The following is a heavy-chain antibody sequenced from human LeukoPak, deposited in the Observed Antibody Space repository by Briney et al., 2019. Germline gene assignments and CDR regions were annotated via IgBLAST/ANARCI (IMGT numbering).Heavy chain of an antibody. D-gene: IGHD3-22*01. CDR3: TSRGNYDSSYYMDV. CDR2: VRSKANSYVT. V-gene: IGHV3-73*01. CDR1: GFTFSGSL. J-gene: IGHJ6*03. Sequence: PGGSLRLSCAASGFTFSGSLIHWVRQASGKGLEWVGLVRSKANSYVTSYSASVKGRFTISRDDSKNTAYLQMNSLKTEDTAIYYCTSRGNYDSSYYMDVWGKRTTVTVSS.